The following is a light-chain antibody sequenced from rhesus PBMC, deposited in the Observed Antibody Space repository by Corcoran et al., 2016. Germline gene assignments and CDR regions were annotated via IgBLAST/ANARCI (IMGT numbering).Light chain of an antibody. CDR1: ENVNNY. J-gene: IGKJ3*01. CDR3: QHGYGTPFT. CDR2: KAS. V-gene: IGKV1-74*01. Sequence: DIQMTQSPSSLSASVGDRVTITCRASENVNNYLNWYQQKPGKAPKLLIYKASTLQSGVPSRVSGTGSGTDYTFTISSLQPDDVATYYCQHGYGTPFTFGPGTKLDIK.